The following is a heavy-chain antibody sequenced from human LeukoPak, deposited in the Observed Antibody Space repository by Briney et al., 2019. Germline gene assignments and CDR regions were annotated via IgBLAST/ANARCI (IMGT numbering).Heavy chain of an antibody. Sequence: PSETLSLTCTVSGGSISSGDYYWSWIRQPPGKGLEWIGYIYYSGSTYYNPSLKSRVTISVDTSKNQFSLKLSSVTAADTAVYYCARESSSSSFWLDYWGQGTLVTVSS. CDR3: ARESSSSSFWLDY. V-gene: IGHV4-30-4*01. D-gene: IGHD6-6*01. CDR1: GGSISSGDYY. CDR2: IYYSGST. J-gene: IGHJ4*02.